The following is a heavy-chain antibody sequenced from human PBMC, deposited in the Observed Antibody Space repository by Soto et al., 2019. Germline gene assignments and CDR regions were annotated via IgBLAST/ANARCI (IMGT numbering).Heavy chain of an antibody. Sequence: SETLSLTCTVSGGSISSYYWGWIRQPPGKGLEWIGYIYYSGSTNYNPSLKSRVTISVDTSKNQFSLKLSSVTAADTAVYYCARASTGYSSSWYVFPGWFAPWVQGTLVTVSS. CDR3: ARASTGYSSSWYVFPGWFAP. J-gene: IGHJ5*02. D-gene: IGHD6-13*01. V-gene: IGHV4-59*01. CDR1: GGSISSYY. CDR2: IYYSGST.